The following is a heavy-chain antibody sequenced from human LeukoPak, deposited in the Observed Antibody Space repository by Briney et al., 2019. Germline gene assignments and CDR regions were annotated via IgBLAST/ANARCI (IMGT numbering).Heavy chain of an antibody. D-gene: IGHD3-10*01. CDR3: ARDRLVRGVSPAGY. CDR1: GYTFTGYY. J-gene: IGHJ4*02. CDR2: INPNSGGT. V-gene: IGHV1-2*02. Sequence: ASVKVSFKASGYTFTGYYMHWVRQAPGQGLEWMGWINPNSGGTNYAQKFQGRVTMTRDTSISTAYMELSRLRSDDTAVYYCARDRLVRGVSPAGYWGQGTLVTVSS.